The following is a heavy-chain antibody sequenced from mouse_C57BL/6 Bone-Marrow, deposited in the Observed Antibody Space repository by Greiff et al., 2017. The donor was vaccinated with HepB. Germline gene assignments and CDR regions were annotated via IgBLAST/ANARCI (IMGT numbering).Heavy chain of an antibody. Sequence: EVQLQQSGAELVRPGASVKLSCTASGFNIKDYYMHWVKQRPEQGLEWIGRIDPEDGDTEYAPKFQGKATMTADKSSNTAYLQLSSLTSEDTAVYYCTTAYYGKDYYAMDYWGQGTSVTVSS. V-gene: IGHV14-1*01. CDR1: GFNIKDYY. CDR2: IDPEDGDT. D-gene: IGHD1-1*01. CDR3: TTAYYGKDYYAMDY. J-gene: IGHJ4*01.